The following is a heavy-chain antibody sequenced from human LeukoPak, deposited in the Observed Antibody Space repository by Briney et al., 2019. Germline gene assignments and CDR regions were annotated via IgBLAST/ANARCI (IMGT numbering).Heavy chain of an antibody. CDR1: GYTFTSYG. D-gene: IGHD6-25*01. J-gene: IGHJ4*02. V-gene: IGHV1-18*04. CDR3: ARDASSGLFDY. CDR2: ISAYNGNT. Sequence: RASVKVSCKASGYTFTSYGISWARQAPGQGLEWMGWISAYNGNTNYAQKLQGRVTMTTDTSTSTAYMELMSMRSDDTAVYYCARDASSGLFDYWGQGTLVTVSS.